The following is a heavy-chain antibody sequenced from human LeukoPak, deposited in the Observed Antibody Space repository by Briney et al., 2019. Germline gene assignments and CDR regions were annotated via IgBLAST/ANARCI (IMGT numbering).Heavy chain of an antibody. V-gene: IGHV3-23*01. J-gene: IGHJ1*01. D-gene: IGHD5-18*01. CDR1: GFTFSSCA. CDR3: ARLSGYSYDC. Sequence: GGSLRLSCAASGFTFSSCAMIWVRQAPGEGLEWVSVISGSGGSTYYADSVKGRFTISRDNSKNTLYLQLNSLRAGDTAVYYCARLSGYSYDCWGQGTLVTVSS. CDR2: ISGSGGST.